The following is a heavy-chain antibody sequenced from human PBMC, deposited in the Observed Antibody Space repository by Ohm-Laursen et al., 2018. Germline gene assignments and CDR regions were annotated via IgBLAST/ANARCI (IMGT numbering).Heavy chain of an antibody. V-gene: IGHV3-9*01. Sequence: SLRLSCAASGFTFDDYAMHWVRQAPGKGLEWVSGISWNSGSIDYADSVKGRFTISRDNAKNSLYLQMNTLRAEDTALYYCAKGLYGPGSYYFDYWGQGTLVTVSS. CDR2: ISWNSGSI. J-gene: IGHJ4*02. D-gene: IGHD3-10*01. CDR1: GFTFDDYA. CDR3: AKGLYGPGSYYFDY.